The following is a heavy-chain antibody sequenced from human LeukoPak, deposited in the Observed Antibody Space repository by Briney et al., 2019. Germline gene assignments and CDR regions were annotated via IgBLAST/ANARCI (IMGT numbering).Heavy chain of an antibody. CDR2: IDYSGTT. V-gene: IGHV4-28*01. CDR1: GYSISRSNW. CDR3: SRYSGSQGWFDP. Sequence: SETLSLTCAVSGYSISRSNWWGWIRQPPGKGVEWIGYIDYSGTTYYSPSLKSRVTMSVDTTKNQFSLKLHSVSAVDTAVYYCSRYSGSQGWFDPWGQGTLVTVSS. J-gene: IGHJ5*02. D-gene: IGHD1-26*01.